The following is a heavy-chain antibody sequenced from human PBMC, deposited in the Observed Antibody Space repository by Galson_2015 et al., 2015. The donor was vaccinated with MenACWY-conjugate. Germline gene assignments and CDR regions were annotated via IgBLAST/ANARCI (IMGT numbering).Heavy chain of an antibody. J-gene: IGHJ3*02. V-gene: IGHV3-20*01. D-gene: IGHD2-21*01. CDR2: LNWNGDRT. CDR3: ARGGEPVPVPPPKPFDI. CDR1: GFTFDDHG. Sequence: SLRLSCAGSGFTFDDHGMYWVRQAPGKGLEWGSSLNWNGDRTGYADSVKGRFTISRDNAKNSLYLQMNNLRAEDTAFYHCARGGEPVPVPPPKPFDIRGPGALLSVSS.